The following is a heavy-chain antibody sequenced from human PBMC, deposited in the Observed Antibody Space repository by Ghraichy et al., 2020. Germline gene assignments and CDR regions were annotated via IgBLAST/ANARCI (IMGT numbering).Heavy chain of an antibody. CDR2: IYYSGST. CDR3: ARIPNIWVTQHNFDY. D-gene: IGHD5-18*01. V-gene: IGHV4-39*02. CDR1: GGSISSGSYY. J-gene: IGHJ4*02. Sequence: SETLSLTCTVSGGSISSGSYYWGWIRQPPGKGLEWIGTIYYSGSTYYNPSLKSRVTISVDTSKNHFSLRLTSVIAADTAVYYCARIPNIWVTQHNFDYWGQGTLLTVSS.